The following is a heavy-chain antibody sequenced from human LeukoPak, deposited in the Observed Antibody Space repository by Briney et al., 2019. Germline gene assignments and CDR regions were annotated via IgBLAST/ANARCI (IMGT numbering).Heavy chain of an antibody. D-gene: IGHD1-1*01. CDR3: AKDPDTTAVAP. CDR1: GFTFRNYA. V-gene: IGHV3-23*01. J-gene: IGHJ5*02. Sequence: PGGSLRLSCAASGFTFRNYAMYWVRQAPGKGLEWVSAISGSGDSTYYSDSVKGRFTISRDNSKKTLYLQMNSLRAEDTAVYYCAKDPDTTAVAPWGQGTLVTVSS. CDR2: ISGSGDST.